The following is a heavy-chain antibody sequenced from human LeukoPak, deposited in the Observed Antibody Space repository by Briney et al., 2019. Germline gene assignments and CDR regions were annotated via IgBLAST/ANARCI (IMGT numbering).Heavy chain of an antibody. CDR2: ISSSSSYI. D-gene: IGHD6-19*01. CDR1: GFTFSSYS. J-gene: IGHJ3*02. V-gene: IGHV3-21*01. CDR3: ARAGSGFGDDAFDI. Sequence: GGSLRLSCAASGFTFSSYSMNWVRQAPGKGLEWVSSISSSSSYIYYADSVKGRFTISRDNAKNSLYLRMNSLRAEDTAVYYCARAGSGFGDDAFDIWGQGTMVTVSS.